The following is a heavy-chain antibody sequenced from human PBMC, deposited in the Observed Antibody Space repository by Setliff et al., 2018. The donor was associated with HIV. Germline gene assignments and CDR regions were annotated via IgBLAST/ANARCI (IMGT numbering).Heavy chain of an antibody. V-gene: IGHV4-34*01. J-gene: IGHJ3*02. D-gene: IGHD3-10*01. CDR2: LNYVGVT. CDR1: GGSFSGSY. CDR3: ARAPNRIGNMVRGVSRAFDT. Sequence: PSETLSLTCAVHGGSFSGSYWSWIRQPPGKGLEWIGELNYVGVTNHNPSLKSRVTIPVEASKRQWSLKLNSVTAADTAVYYCARAPNRIGNMVRGVSRAFDTWSQGTLVTVSS.